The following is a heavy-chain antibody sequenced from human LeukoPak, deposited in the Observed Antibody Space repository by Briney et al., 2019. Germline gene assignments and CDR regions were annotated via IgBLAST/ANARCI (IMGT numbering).Heavy chain of an antibody. CDR3: VRHAATRHNYGMDV. CDR1: GGSISYYY. V-gene: IGHV4-59*08. J-gene: IGHJ6*02. CDR2: IYHCGST. D-gene: IGHD6-13*01. Sequence: SETLSLTCTVPGGSISYYYWSWIRQPPGKGLEWIGHIYHCGSTNYNPSFKSRVTISVDTSKNHFSLYLSSVTAADTAVYYCVRHAATRHNYGMDVWGQGTTVTVSS.